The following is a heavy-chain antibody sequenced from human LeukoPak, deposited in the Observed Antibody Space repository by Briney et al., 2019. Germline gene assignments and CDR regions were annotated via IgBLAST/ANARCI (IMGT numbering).Heavy chain of an antibody. Sequence: QPGGSLRLPCAAPGFTLSSHWMAWVRQAPGKGLGWVANIKQDGSKKYYVDSVKGRFTISRDNAKNSLYLQMNSLRAKDTAVYYCARDEVVVPAANYYYYGMDVWGQGTTVTVSS. J-gene: IGHJ6*02. CDR3: ARDEVVVPAANYYYYGMDV. CDR1: GFTLSSHW. D-gene: IGHD2-2*01. CDR2: IKQDGSKK. V-gene: IGHV3-7*01.